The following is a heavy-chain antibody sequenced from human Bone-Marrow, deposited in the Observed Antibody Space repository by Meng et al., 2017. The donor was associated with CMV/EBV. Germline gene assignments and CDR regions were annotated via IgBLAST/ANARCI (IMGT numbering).Heavy chain of an antibody. CDR1: GYSVSSTYY. J-gene: IGHJ2*01. Sequence: SETLSLTCTVSGYSVSSTYYWGWIRQPPGKGLEWIGSIYYSGSTYYNPTLKSRVTISVDTSKNQFSLKLSSVTAADTAVYYCARDFLSIAARQDWYFDLWGRGTLVTVSS. D-gene: IGHD6-6*01. CDR2: IYYSGST. V-gene: IGHV4-38-2*02. CDR3: ARDFLSIAARQDWYFDL.